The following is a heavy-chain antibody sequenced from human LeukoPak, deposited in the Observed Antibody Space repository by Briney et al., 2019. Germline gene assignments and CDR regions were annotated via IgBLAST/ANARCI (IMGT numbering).Heavy chain of an antibody. CDR2: ISAYIGKT. D-gene: IGHD3-3*01. CDR3: ARAGRRLFGVLIPLSFDY. CDR1: GYTFTSYG. J-gene: IGHJ4*02. Sequence: GASVKVSCKASGYTFTSYGISWVRQAPGQGLEWMGWISAYIGKTNYAQKFQGRVTITADKSTSTAYMELSSLRSEDTAVYYCARAGRRLFGVLIPLSFDYWDRGTPVTVSS. V-gene: IGHV1-18*01.